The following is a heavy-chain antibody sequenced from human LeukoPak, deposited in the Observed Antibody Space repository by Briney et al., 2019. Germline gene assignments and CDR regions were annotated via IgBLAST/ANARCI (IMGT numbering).Heavy chain of an antibody. CDR3: ARADFTLGTAMVPNRWFDP. CDR2: IYYSGST. D-gene: IGHD5-18*01. V-gene: IGHV4-61*08. J-gene: IGHJ5*02. CDR1: GGSISSGGYC. Sequence: ASETLSLTCTVSGGSISSGGYCWSWIRQPPGKGLEWIGYIYYSGSTNYNPSLKSRVTISVDTSKNQFSLKLSSVTAADTAVYYCARADFTLGTAMVPNRWFDPWGQGTLVTVSS.